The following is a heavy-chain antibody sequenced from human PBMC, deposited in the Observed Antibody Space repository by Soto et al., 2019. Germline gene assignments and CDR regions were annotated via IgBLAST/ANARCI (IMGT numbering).Heavy chain of an antibody. D-gene: IGHD2-15*01. CDR3: ARARVLGVVVGYYGMDV. CDR1: GYTFTGYY. Sequence: QVQLVQSGAEVKKPGASVKVSCKASGYTFTGYYMHWVRQAPGQGLEWMGWINPNSGGTNYAQQFQGWXTXTXXTSISTAYMELSRLRSHDTAVYYCARARVLGVVVGYYGMDVWGQGTTVTVSS. CDR2: INPNSGGT. J-gene: IGHJ6*02. V-gene: IGHV1-2*04.